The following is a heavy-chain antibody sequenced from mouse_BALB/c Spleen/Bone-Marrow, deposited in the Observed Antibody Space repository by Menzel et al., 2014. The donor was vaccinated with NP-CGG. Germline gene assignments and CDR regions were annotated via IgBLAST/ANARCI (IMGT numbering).Heavy chain of an antibody. J-gene: IGHJ2*01. CDR2: INSNGGST. D-gene: IGHD2-1*01. V-gene: IGHV5-6-3*01. Sequence: DVKLVESGGGLVQPGGSLKLSCAASGFTFSSYGMSWVRQTPDKRLELVASINSNGGSTYYPDSVKGRFTISRDNAKNTLSLQMSSLKSEGTAMYYCARGNYGNYVDYFDYWGQGTTLTVSS. CDR3: ARGNYGNYVDYFDY. CDR1: GFTFSSYG.